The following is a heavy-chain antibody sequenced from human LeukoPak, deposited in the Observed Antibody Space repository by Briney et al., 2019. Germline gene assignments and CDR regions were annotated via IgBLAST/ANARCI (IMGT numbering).Heavy chain of an antibody. D-gene: IGHD6-19*01. J-gene: IGHJ4*02. CDR3: VRDRLAVAGTLTADY. V-gene: IGHV4-39*07. CDR2: IYYRGIT. CDR1: GGSISSTSHY. Sequence: PSETLSLTCTASGGSISSTSHYWGWIRQPPGKGLEWIGSIYYRGITYYNSSLKSRVTISVDTSKNQFSLKLSSVTAADTAVYYCVRDRLAVAGTLTADYWGQGTLVTVSS.